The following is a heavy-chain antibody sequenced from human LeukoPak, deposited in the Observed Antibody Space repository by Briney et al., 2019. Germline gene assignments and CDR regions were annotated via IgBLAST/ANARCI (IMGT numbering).Heavy chain of an antibody. CDR3: ARAHPGDYSDFQFDY. J-gene: IGHJ4*02. Sequence: AGGSLRLSCAASGFTFSDYYMSWIRQAPGKGLEWVSYISSSGSTIYYADSVKGRFTISRDNAKNSLYLQMNSLRAEDTVVYYCARAHPGDYSDFQFDYWGQGTLVTVSS. CDR1: GFTFSDYY. CDR2: ISSSGSTI. V-gene: IGHV3-11*04. D-gene: IGHD4-11*01.